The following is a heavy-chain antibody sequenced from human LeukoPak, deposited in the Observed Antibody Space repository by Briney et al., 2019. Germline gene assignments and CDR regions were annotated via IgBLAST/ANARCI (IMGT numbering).Heavy chain of an antibody. Sequence: GGSLRLSCAASGFTVSSNYMSWVRQAPGKGLEWVSLIYSDGSGGSTYYADSVKGRFTISRDNSKNTLYLQMYSLRAEDTAVYDCVRDYDVLTGTAMDVWGQGTTVTVSS. CDR2: IYSDGSGGST. J-gene: IGHJ6*02. V-gene: IGHV3-53*01. CDR1: GFTVSSNY. CDR3: VRDYDVLTGTAMDV. D-gene: IGHD3-9*01.